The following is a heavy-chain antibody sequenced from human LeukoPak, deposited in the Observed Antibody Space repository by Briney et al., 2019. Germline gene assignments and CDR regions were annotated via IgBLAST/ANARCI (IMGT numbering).Heavy chain of an antibody. CDR3: ASRGCSSTSCYFGAFDI. J-gene: IGHJ3*02. V-gene: IGHV3-53*01. CDR2: IYSGGST. CDR1: GFTVSSNY. D-gene: IGHD2-2*01. Sequence: GGSLRLSCAASGFTVSSNYMSWVRQAPGKGLEWVSVIYSGGSTYYADSVKGRFTISRDNSKNTLYLQVNSLRAEDTAVYYCASRGCSSTSCYFGAFDIWGQGTMVTVSS.